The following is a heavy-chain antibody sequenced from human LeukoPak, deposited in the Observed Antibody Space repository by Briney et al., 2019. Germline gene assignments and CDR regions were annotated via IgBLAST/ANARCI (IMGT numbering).Heavy chain of an antibody. CDR1: GFTFSSYG. D-gene: IGHD1-26*01. CDR2: ISGTAFST. Sequence: GGSLRLSCAASGFTFSSYGMSWVRQAPGKGLEWVSIISGTAFSTYYADSVKGRFTISRDNSKNTLYLQMNSLRAEDTAVYYCAKDPRGSLDYWGQGTLVTVSS. CDR3: AKDPRGSLDY. J-gene: IGHJ4*02. V-gene: IGHV3-23*01.